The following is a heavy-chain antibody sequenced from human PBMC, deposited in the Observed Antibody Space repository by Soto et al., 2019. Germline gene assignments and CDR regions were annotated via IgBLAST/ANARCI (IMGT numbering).Heavy chain of an antibody. V-gene: IGHV4-61*01. J-gene: IGHJ4*02. CDR3: ARVVDLSSCGGDCYSGPGYPDY. CDR2: IYYSGST. D-gene: IGHD2-21*02. CDR1: GGSVSSGSYY. Sequence: PSETLSLTCTVSGGSVSSGSYYWSWIRQPPGKGLEWIGYIYYSGSTNYNPSLKSRVTISVDTSKNQFSLKLSSMTAADTAVYYCARVVDLSSCGGDCYSGPGYPDYWGQGTLVTVSS.